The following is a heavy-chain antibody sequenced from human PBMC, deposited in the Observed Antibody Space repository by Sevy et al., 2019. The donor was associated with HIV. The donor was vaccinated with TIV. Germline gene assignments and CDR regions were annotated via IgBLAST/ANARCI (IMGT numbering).Heavy chain of an antibody. CDR3: AKGDISSWFPFFDC. Sequence: GGSLRLSCTASGFKFDDYAMHWVRQAPGKGLEWVSGLSWNGETIGYADSVKGRFIISRDNARKSLYLQMESLGAEDTAFYYCAKGDISSWFPFFDCWGQGTLVTVSS. V-gene: IGHV3-9*01. D-gene: IGHD2-2*01. CDR2: LSWNGETI. CDR1: GFKFDDYA. J-gene: IGHJ4*02.